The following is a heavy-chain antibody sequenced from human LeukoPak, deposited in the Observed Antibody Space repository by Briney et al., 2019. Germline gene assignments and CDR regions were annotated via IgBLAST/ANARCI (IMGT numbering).Heavy chain of an antibody. J-gene: IGHJ4*02. Sequence: GRSLRLSCAASGFTFSSHGMHWVRQAPGKGLEWVAVIWYDGSNKYYADSVKGRFTISRDNSKNTLYLQMNSLRAEDTAVYYCARDQRYGDYWSGFDYWGQGTLVTVSS. V-gene: IGHV3-33*01. CDR1: GFTFSSHG. CDR2: IWYDGSNK. CDR3: ARDQRYGDYWSGFDY. D-gene: IGHD4-17*01.